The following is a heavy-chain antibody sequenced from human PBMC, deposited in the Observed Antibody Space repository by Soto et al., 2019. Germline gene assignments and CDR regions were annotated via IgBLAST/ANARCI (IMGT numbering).Heavy chain of an antibody. CDR1: GYSFTSHW. CDR2: IYPGDSDT. CDR3: ARDLIDDAFDV. D-gene: IGHD2-15*01. V-gene: IGHV5-51*01. J-gene: IGHJ3*01. Sequence: PGESLKISCQGSGYSFTSHWIAWVRQMPGKGLECMGIIYPGDSDTRYTTSFQGLVTFSVDKSINTTYLQWTSLKASGTAIYYCARDLIDDAFDVWGQGTMVTVSS.